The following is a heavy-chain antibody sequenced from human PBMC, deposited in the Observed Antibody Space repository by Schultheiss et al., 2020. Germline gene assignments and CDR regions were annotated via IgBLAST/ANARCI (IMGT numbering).Heavy chain of an antibody. V-gene: IGHV3-73*01. J-gene: IGHJ6*02. CDR3: TTPRARYYYYYGMDV. Sequence: GGSLRLSCAASGFTFSGSAMHWVRQASGKGLEWVGRIRSKANSYATAYAASVKGRFTISRDDSKNTAYLQMNSLKTEDTAVYYCTTPRARYYYYYGMDVWGQGTTVTGS. CDR1: GFTFSGSA. CDR2: IRSKANSYAT.